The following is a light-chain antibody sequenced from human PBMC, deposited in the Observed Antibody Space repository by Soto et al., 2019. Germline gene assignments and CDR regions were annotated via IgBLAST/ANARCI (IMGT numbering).Light chain of an antibody. CDR1: QSISSW. Sequence: DIPMTQSPSTLSASVGDRVTITCRACQSISSWLAWYQQKPGKAPKSLIYKASSLESGVPSRFSGSGSGTEFTLTISSLQPDDFATYYCQQYNSYPITFGQGTRLEIK. CDR2: KAS. J-gene: IGKJ5*01. V-gene: IGKV1-5*03. CDR3: QQYNSYPIT.